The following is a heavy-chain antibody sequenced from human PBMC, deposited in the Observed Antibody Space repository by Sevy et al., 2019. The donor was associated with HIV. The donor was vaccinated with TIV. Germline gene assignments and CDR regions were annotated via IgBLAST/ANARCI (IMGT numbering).Heavy chain of an antibody. D-gene: IGHD1-20*01. J-gene: IGHJ6*02. CDR1: GYTFTGYY. Sequence: ASVKVSCKASGYTFTGYYMHWVRQAPGQGLEWMGWINPNSGGTNYAQKFQGRVTMTRATSISTAYMELSRLRSDDTAVYYCARDRGITGTTYYYYGMDVWGQGTTVTVSS. V-gene: IGHV1-2*02. CDR3: ARDRGITGTTYYYYGMDV. CDR2: INPNSGGT.